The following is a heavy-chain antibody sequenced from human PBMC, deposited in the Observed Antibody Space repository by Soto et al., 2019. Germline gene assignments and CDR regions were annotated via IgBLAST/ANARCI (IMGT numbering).Heavy chain of an antibody. J-gene: IGHJ4*02. CDR3: ARTYYDILTGYYVRYFDY. Sequence: SETLSLTCTGSGGFISSYCWSGSRQPLGKGLEWIGYIYYSGSTNYNPSLKSRVTISVDTSKNQFSLKLSSVTAADTAVYYCARTYYDILTGYYVRYFDYWGQGTLVIVS. CDR2: IYYSGST. CDR1: GGFISSYC. D-gene: IGHD3-9*01. V-gene: IGHV4-59*01.